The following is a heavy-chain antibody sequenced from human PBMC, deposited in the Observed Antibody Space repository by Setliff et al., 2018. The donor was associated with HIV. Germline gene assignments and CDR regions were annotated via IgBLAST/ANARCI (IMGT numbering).Heavy chain of an antibody. CDR2: IYENAYA. D-gene: IGHD3-10*01. V-gene: IGHV4-59*01. Sequence: PSETLSLTCTVSGGSISTYYWSWIRQPPGKGLEWIGYIYENAYAHYTVSLRSRVTVSMDTSKNQLSLTLRSVTAADRAVYYCARAQMHRGVVSWSLYYFDYWGQGALVTVSS. CDR1: GGSISTYY. CDR3: ARAQMHRGVVSWSLYYFDY. J-gene: IGHJ4*02.